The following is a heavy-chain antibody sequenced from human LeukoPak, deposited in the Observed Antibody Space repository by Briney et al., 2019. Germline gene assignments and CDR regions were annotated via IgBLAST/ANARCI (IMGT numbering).Heavy chain of an antibody. J-gene: IGHJ4*02. CDR3: TRVLTGYFSRYYFDY. V-gene: IGHV3-49*04. Sequence: GSLRLSCTASGFTFGDYAMSWVRQAPGKGLEWVGFIRGKAYGGTTEYATSVKGRFTISRDDSKSIAYLQMNSLKTEDTAVYYCTRVLTGYFSRYYFDYWGQGTLVTVSS. D-gene: IGHD3-9*01. CDR2: IRGKAYGGTT. CDR1: GFTFGDYA.